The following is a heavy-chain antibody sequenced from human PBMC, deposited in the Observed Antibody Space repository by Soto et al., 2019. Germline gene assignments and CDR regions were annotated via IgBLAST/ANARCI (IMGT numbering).Heavy chain of an antibody. J-gene: IGHJ5*02. CDR2: ISYDGTNK. V-gene: IGHV3-30*18. D-gene: IGHD6-19*01. Sequence: GGSLRLSCAASEFTFNNYGLHWVRQAPGKGLEWVAFISYDGTNKYYADSVKGRFTISRDNSMNTLFLQMNSLRAEDTAVYYCAKDNQQWLVGRLESWGQGTLVTVSS. CDR3: AKDNQQWLVGRLES. CDR1: EFTFNNYG.